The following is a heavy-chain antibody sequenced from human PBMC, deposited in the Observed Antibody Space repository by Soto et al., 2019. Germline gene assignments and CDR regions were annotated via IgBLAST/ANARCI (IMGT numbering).Heavy chain of an antibody. Sequence: GGSLRLSCVASGFTFSNYNMNWVRQAPGKGLEWVSHISGTGVYIHYADAVKGRFTISRDNAKSSVYLQMNSLRAEDTAVYYCAREGALKPFSSWGQGALVTVSS. V-gene: IGHV3-21*01. CDR1: GFTFSNYN. J-gene: IGHJ5*02. CDR3: AREGALKPFSS. CDR2: ISGTGVYI.